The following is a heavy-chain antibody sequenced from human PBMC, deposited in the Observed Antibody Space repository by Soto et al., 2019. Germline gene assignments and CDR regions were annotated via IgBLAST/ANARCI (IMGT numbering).Heavy chain of an antibody. Sequence: GGSLRLSCVASGFTFSNYNMNWVRQAPGKGLEWVSHISGTGVYIHYADAVKGRFTISRDNAKSSVYLQMNSLRAEDTAVYYCAREGALKPFSSWGQGALVTVSS. V-gene: IGHV3-21*01. CDR1: GFTFSNYN. J-gene: IGHJ5*02. CDR3: AREGALKPFSS. CDR2: ISGTGVYI.